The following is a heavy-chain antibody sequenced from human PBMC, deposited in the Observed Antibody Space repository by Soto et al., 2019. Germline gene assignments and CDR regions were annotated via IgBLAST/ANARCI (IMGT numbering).Heavy chain of an antibody. D-gene: IGHD6-6*01. J-gene: IGHJ4*02. Sequence: SETLSLTCTVSGGSISSYYWSWIRQPPGKGLEWIGYIYYSGSANYNPSLKSRVTISVDTSKNQFSLKLSSVTAADTAVYYCARERSSSAPFDYWGQGTLVTVS. CDR2: IYYSGSA. V-gene: IGHV4-59*12. CDR1: GGSISSYY. CDR3: ARERSSSAPFDY.